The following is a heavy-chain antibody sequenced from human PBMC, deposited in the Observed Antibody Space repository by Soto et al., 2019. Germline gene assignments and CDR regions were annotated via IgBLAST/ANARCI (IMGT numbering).Heavy chain of an antibody. J-gene: IGHJ4*02. Sequence: QVQLQESGPGLVKPSETLSLTCTVSGGSISSYYWSWIRQPPGKGLEWIGYNYYSGSTNYNPSLTSRGTTAVDHSKNRCSLKLGSVTAANTAVYDGARVGIADVREDSWGQGTLVTVSS. D-gene: IGHD6-13*01. V-gene: IGHV4-59*01. CDR2: NYYSGST. CDR3: ARVGIADVREDS. CDR1: GGSISSYY.